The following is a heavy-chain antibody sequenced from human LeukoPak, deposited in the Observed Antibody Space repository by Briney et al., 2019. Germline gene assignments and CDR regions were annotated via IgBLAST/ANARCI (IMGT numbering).Heavy chain of an antibody. CDR1: GFIFSNYA. Sequence: GGSLRLSCAASGFIFSNYAMSWVRQAPGKGLEWVSAINSDGRNTYYAESVRGRFTMSRDNSENTLYLQMNSLTAEDTALYYCAKGSDTTRPCYRDIWGRGTLVTVSS. V-gene: IGHV3-23*01. CDR3: AKGSDTTRPCYRDI. J-gene: IGHJ4*02. D-gene: IGHD3-16*02. CDR2: INSDGRNT.